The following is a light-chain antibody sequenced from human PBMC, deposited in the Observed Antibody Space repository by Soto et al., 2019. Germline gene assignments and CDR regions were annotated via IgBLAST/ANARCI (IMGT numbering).Light chain of an antibody. CDR3: QQYNSYLYT. CDR2: DAS. CDR1: QSISSW. Sequence: DIPMTQSPSTLSASVGDRVTITCRASQSISSWLAWYQQKPGKAPKLLIYDASSLESGVPSRFSGSGSGTQFTLTISSLQPDDFPTYYCQQYNSYLYTFGQGTKLEIK. V-gene: IGKV1-5*01. J-gene: IGKJ2*01.